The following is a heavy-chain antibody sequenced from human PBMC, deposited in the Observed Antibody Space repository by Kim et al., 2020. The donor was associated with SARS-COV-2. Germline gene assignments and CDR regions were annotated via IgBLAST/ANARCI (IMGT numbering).Heavy chain of an antibody. CDR2: INHSGST. V-gene: IGHV4-34*01. D-gene: IGHD2-15*01. CDR1: GGSFSGYY. J-gene: IGHJ4*02. Sequence: SETLSLTCAVYGGSFSGYYWSWIRQPPGKGLEWIGEINHSGSTNYNPSLKSRVTISVDTSKNQFSLKLSSVTAADTAVYYCARGRSSSSGGSYVFDYWGQGTLVTVSS. CDR3: ARGRSSSSGGSYVFDY.